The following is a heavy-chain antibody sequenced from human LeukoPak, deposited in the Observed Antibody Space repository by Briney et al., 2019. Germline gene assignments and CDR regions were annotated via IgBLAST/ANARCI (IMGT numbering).Heavy chain of an antibody. V-gene: IGHV3-48*01. Sequence: PGGSLRLSCAASGFTFSSYSMNWVRQAPGKGLEWVSYISSSSSTIYYADSVKGRFTISRDNAKNSLYLQMNSLRAEDTAVYYCARGREWLLSGPYFDYWGQGTLVTVSS. CDR2: ISSSSSTI. CDR3: ARGREWLLSGPYFDY. CDR1: GFTFSSYS. J-gene: IGHJ4*02. D-gene: IGHD3-3*01.